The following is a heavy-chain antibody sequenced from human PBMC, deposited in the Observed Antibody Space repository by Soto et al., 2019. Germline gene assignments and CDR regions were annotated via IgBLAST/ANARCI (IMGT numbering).Heavy chain of an antibody. Sequence: GASVKVSCKASGYTFTGYYMHWVRQAPGQGLEWMGWINPNSGGTNYAQKFQGRVTMTRDTSISTAYMELSRLRSDDTAVYYCARGKYYYDSSGYYYGGPFDYWGQGTLVTVSS. CDR2: INPNSGGT. J-gene: IGHJ4*02. CDR1: GYTFTGYY. CDR3: ARGKYYYDSSGYYYGGPFDY. D-gene: IGHD3-22*01. V-gene: IGHV1-2*02.